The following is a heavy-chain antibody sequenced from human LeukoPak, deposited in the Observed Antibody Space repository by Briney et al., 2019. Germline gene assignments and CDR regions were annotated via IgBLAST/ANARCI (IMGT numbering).Heavy chain of an antibody. Sequence: PGRSLRLSCAASGFTFSSYAMHWVRQAPGKGLEWVAVISYDGSNKYYADSVKGRFTISRDNSKNTLYLQVNSLRAEDTAVYYCAGYPPDTAMVKDYYYGMDVWGQGTTVTVSS. J-gene: IGHJ6*02. D-gene: IGHD5-18*01. CDR2: ISYDGSNK. CDR3: AGYPPDTAMVKDYYYGMDV. V-gene: IGHV3-30-3*01. CDR1: GFTFSSYA.